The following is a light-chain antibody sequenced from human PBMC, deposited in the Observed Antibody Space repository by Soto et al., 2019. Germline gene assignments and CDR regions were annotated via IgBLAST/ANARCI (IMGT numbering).Light chain of an antibody. Sequence: EIVLTQSPVTLSVSPGERATLSCRASQTVNSNLAWYQQKPGQAPRLLIYGASTRATGIPARFSGSGSGTEFTLTINRLQSEDFAVYYCQQYNNWPRTFGQGTKVDI. CDR2: GAS. J-gene: IGKJ1*01. CDR1: QTVNSN. V-gene: IGKV3-15*01. CDR3: QQYNNWPRT.